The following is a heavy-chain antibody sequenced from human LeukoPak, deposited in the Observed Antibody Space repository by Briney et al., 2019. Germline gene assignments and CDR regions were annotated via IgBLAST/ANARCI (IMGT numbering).Heavy chain of an antibody. CDR1: GYTFTGYY. V-gene: IGHV1-2*06. CDR2: INPNSGGT. Sequence: ASVEVSCKASGYTFTGYYMHWVRQAPGQGLEWMGRINPNSGGTNYAQKFQGRVTMTRDTSISTAYMELSRLRSDDTAVYYCARSLPSWPASMYYFDYWGQGTLVTVSS. D-gene: IGHD2-2*01. J-gene: IGHJ4*02. CDR3: ARSLPSWPASMYYFDY.